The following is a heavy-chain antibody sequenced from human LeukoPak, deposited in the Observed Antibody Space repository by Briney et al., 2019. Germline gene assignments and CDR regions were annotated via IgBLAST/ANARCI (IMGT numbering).Heavy chain of an antibody. D-gene: IGHD4-17*01. V-gene: IGHV3-30*02. J-gene: IGHJ5*02. CDR1: GFSFSDYA. CDR3: ARLDTGAYYGPTKWFDP. Sequence: GGSLRLSCAASGFSFSDYAIYWVRQTPGKGLEWVAFIRYDGSNKIYADSVKGRFTISRDNAKNSQYLQMNSLRAEDTAVYYCARLDTGAYYGPTKWFDPWGQGTLVTVSS. CDR2: IRYDGSNK.